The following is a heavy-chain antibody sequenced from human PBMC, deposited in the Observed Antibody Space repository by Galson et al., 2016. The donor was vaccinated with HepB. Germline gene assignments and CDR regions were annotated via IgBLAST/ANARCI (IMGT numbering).Heavy chain of an antibody. CDR2: MKSILDGGST. CDR3: TPLPTGQQPYYFDL. J-gene: IGHJ4*02. D-gene: IGHD6-13*01. Sequence: SLRLSCAASGFTFSHAWMSWVRQAPGKGLEWVGRMKSILDGGSTDYAAPGKGRFTISRDDAKNTVYLQMKRLRMDDTATYYCTPLPTGQQPYYFDLWGQGTLVIVSS. V-gene: IGHV3-15*01. CDR1: GFTFSHAW.